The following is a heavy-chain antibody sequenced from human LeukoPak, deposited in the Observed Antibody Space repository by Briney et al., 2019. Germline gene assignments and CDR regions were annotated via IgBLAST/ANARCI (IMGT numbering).Heavy chain of an antibody. CDR2: ISGSGGST. Sequence: GGSLRLSCAASGFTFSSYAMSWVRQAAGKGLEWVSAISGSGGSTYYADSVKGRFTISRDNSKNTLYLQMNSLRAEDTAVYYCAKEGGCSSTSCHSPNDYWGQGTLVTVSS. J-gene: IGHJ4*02. CDR3: AKEGGCSSTSCHSPNDY. CDR1: GFTFSSYA. V-gene: IGHV3-23*01. D-gene: IGHD2-2*01.